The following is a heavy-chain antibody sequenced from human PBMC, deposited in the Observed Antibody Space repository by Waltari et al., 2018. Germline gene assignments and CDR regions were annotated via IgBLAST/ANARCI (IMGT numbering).Heavy chain of an antibody. D-gene: IGHD2-2*03. CDR1: GFTFGDYA. V-gene: IGHV3-49*04. J-gene: IGHJ4*02. CDR2: IRSKAYGGTT. CDR3: TRDLDSTPN. Sequence: VQLVESGGGLVQPGRSLRLSCTASGFTFGDYAMSWVRQAPGKGLEWVGFIRSKAYGGTTEYAASVKGRFTISRDDSKSIAYLQMNSLKTEDTAVYYCTRDLDSTPNWGQGTLVTVSS.